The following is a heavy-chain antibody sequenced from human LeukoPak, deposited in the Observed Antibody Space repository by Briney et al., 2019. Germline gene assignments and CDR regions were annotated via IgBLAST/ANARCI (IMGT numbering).Heavy chain of an antibody. CDR3: ARGNRYSSGWYRKLYAFDI. D-gene: IGHD6-19*01. CDR1: GGSISGGGYY. J-gene: IGHJ3*02. CDR2: IYTSGST. Sequence: SETLSLTCTVSGGSISGGGYYWTWIRQPAGKGLEWIVRIYTSGSTNYNPSLKSRVTMSVDTSKNQFSLKLSSVTAADTAVYYCARGNRYSSGWYRKLYAFDIWGQGTMVTVSS. V-gene: IGHV4-61*02.